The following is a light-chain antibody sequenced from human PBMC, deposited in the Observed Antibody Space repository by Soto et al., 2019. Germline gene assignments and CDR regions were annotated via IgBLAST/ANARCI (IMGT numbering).Light chain of an antibody. CDR3: QQRSNWLWT. CDR1: QSISTN. Sequence: EIMMTQSPAILSVSPGERATLSCRASQSISTNLAWYQQKPGQAPRLLFYGASTRATGVPARFSGSGSGTDFTLTISSLEPEDFAVYYCQQRSNWLWTFGQGTKVDIK. V-gene: IGKV3-15*01. CDR2: GAS. J-gene: IGKJ1*01.